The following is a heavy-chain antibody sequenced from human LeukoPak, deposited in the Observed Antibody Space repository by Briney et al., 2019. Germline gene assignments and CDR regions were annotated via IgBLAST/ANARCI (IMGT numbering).Heavy chain of an antibody. V-gene: IGHV3-23*01. D-gene: IGHD3-22*01. Sequence: GGSLRLSCAASGFTFSTYATNWVRQAPGKGLEWVSGISGSGDNTYYTDSVKGRFTISRDNSKDTLYLQMNSLRAEDTAVYYCAKERSSGVYRLLDYWGQGTLVTVSS. J-gene: IGHJ4*02. CDR2: ISGSGDNT. CDR3: AKERSSGVYRLLDY. CDR1: GFTFSTYA.